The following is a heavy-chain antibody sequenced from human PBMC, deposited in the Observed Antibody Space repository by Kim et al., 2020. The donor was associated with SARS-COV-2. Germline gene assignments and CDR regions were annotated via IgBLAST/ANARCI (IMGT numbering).Heavy chain of an antibody. Sequence: SETLSLTCAVYGGSFSGYYWSWIRQPPGKGLEWIGEINHSGSTNYNPSLKSRVTISVDTSKNQFSLKLSSVTAADTAVYYCARRTLLRRKAAAGTGGFDPWGQGTLVTVPS. CDR1: GGSFSGYY. CDR2: INHSGST. V-gene: IGHV4-34*01. CDR3: ARRTLLRRKAAAGTGGFDP. D-gene: IGHD6-13*01. J-gene: IGHJ5*02.